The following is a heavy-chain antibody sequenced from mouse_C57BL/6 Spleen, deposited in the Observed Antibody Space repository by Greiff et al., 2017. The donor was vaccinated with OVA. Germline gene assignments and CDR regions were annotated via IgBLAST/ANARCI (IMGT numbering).Heavy chain of an antibody. CDR2: INPSNGGT. Sequence: QVQLQQPATELVKPGASVKLSCKASGYTFTSYWMHWVKQRPGQGLEWIGNINPSNGGTNYNEKFKSKATLTVDKSSSTAYMQLSSLTSEDSAVYYCARSYYGSSYDYAMDYWGQGTSVTVSS. CDR3: ARSYYGSSYDYAMDY. J-gene: IGHJ4*01. CDR1: GYTFTSYW. V-gene: IGHV1-53*01. D-gene: IGHD1-1*01.